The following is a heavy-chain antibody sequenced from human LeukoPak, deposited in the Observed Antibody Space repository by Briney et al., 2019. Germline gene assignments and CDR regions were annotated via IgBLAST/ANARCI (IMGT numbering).Heavy chain of an antibody. CDR3: ARERGGTLYYFDY. J-gene: IGHJ4*02. Sequence: SQTLSLTCTVSGGSISSGDYYWSWIRQPPGKGLEWIGYIYYGGSTYYNPSLKSRVTISVDTSKNQFSLKLSSVTAADTAVYYCARERGGTLYYFDYWGQGTLVTVSS. CDR1: GGSISSGDYY. V-gene: IGHV4-30-4*08. D-gene: IGHD1-1*01. CDR2: IYYGGST.